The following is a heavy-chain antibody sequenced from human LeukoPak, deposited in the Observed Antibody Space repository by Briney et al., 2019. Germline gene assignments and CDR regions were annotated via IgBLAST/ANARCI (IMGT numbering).Heavy chain of an antibody. CDR2: IYWDDDK. D-gene: IGHD6-6*01. CDR1: GFSLSTSGVG. Sequence: SGPTLVKPTQTLTLTCTFSGFSLSTSGVGVGWSRQPPGKALEWLALIYWDDDKRYSPSLKSRLTITKDTSKNQVVLTMTNMDPVDTATYYCAHLSSIAARGSSNWFDPWGQGTLVTVSS. J-gene: IGHJ5*02. V-gene: IGHV2-5*02. CDR3: AHLSSIAARGSSNWFDP.